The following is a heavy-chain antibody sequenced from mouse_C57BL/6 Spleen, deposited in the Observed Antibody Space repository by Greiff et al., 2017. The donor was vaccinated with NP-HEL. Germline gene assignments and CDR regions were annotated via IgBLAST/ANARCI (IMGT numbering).Heavy chain of an antibody. CDR1: GFTFSDYG. CDR2: ISSGSSTI. Sequence: EVQGVESGGGLVKPGGSLKLSCAASGFTFSDYGMHWVRQAPEKGLEWVAYISSGSSTIYYADTVKGRFTISRDNAKNTLFLQMTSLRSEDTAMYYCARKDTTVQNYAMDYWGQGTSVTVSS. CDR3: ARKDTTVQNYAMDY. V-gene: IGHV5-17*01. D-gene: IGHD1-1*01. J-gene: IGHJ4*01.